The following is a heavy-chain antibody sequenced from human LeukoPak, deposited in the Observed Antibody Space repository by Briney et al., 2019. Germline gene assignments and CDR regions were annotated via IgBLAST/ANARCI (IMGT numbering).Heavy chain of an antibody. CDR2: IYYSGST. J-gene: IGHJ5*02. CDR1: GGSISSGGYY. D-gene: IGHD3-10*01. CDR3: ARNQYHYYGSGSYSPNWFDP. V-gene: IGHV4-31*03. Sequence: SETLSLTCTVSGGSISSGGYYWSWIRQHPGKGLEWIGYIYYSGSTYYNPSLKSRVTTSVDTSKNQFSLKLSSVTAADTAVYYCARNQYHYYGSGSYSPNWFDPWGQGTLVTVSS.